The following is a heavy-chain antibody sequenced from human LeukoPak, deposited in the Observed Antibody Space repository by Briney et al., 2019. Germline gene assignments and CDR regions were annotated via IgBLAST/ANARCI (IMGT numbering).Heavy chain of an antibody. V-gene: IGHV3-53*04. CDR1: GFTVSNNY. Sequence: GGSLRLSCAASGFTVSNNYMGWVRGAPGKGLEGVSIIYSGGSTYYADSVKGRFTISRHNSENTLSLQMNRPTTEDTAVYYCARGVTGGYFGYYGLDVWGQGTTVTVSS. CDR3: ARGVTGGYFGYYGLDV. CDR2: IYSGGST. D-gene: IGHD2-21*02. J-gene: IGHJ6*02.